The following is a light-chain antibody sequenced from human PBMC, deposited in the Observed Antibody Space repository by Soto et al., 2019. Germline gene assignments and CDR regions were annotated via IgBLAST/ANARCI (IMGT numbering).Light chain of an antibody. CDR2: QDR. J-gene: IGLJ2*01. V-gene: IGLV3-1*01. CDR3: QAWDNSPHVV. Sequence: SYELTQPPSVSVSPGQTATITCSGDRLGDKYVCWYQQKPGQAPLLVLYQDRRRPSAIPERFSGSNSGNTATLTISGTQAMDEADYSCQAWDNSPHVVFGGGTKVTVL. CDR1: RLGDKY.